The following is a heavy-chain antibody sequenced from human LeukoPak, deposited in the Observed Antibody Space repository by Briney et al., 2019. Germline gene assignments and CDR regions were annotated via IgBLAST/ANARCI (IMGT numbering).Heavy chain of an antibody. CDR1: GFTFSIYE. Sequence: PGGSLRLSCAASGFTFSIYEMNWVRQAPGKGLEWVSYISSSGSSINYADSVKGRFAISRDNAKNSLYLQLNSLRVEDTAVYYCARRIYGSGTNWFDPWGQGTLVTVSS. V-gene: IGHV3-48*03. CDR3: ARRIYGSGTNWFDP. CDR2: ISSSGSSI. D-gene: IGHD3-10*01. J-gene: IGHJ5*02.